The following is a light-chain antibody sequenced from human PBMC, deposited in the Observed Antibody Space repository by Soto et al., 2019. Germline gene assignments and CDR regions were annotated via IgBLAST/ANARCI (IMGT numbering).Light chain of an antibody. CDR2: EGT. CDR1: SSDVGGYNL. Sequence: SALTQPASVSESLGQSITIACTGTSSDVGGYNLVSWYQQHPGKAPKLMIYEGTKRPSGVSDRFSGSKSGNTASLTISGLQAEDEADYYCCSYAGGSTVVFGGGTKLTVL. J-gene: IGLJ3*02. CDR3: CSYAGGSTVV. V-gene: IGLV2-23*01.